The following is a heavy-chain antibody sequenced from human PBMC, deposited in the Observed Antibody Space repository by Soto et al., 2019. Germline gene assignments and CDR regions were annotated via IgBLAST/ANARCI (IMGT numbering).Heavy chain of an antibody. J-gene: IGHJ4*02. V-gene: IGHV4-34*01. CDR3: ARVDYDFWSGYLDFDY. D-gene: IGHD3-3*01. CDR2: INHSGST. CDR1: GGSFSGYY. Sequence: SETLSLTCAVYGGSFSGYYWSWIRQPPGKGLEWIGEINHSGSTNYNPSLKSRVTISVDTSKNQFSLKLSSVTAADTAVYYCARVDYDFWSGYLDFDYWGQGTMVTVPQ.